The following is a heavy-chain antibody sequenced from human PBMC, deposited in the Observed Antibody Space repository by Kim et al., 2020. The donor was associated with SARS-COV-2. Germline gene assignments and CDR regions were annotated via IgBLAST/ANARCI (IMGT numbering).Heavy chain of an antibody. CDR1: GFTFSSYW. J-gene: IGHJ4*02. CDR2: INSDGSST. V-gene: IGHV3-74*01. CDR3: AGEYSSAQWATW. D-gene: IGHD6-25*01. Sequence: GGSLRLSCAASGFTFSSYWMHWVRQAPGKGLVWVSRINSDGSSTCYADSVKGRFTISRDNAKNTLYLQMNSLRAEDTAVYYCAGEYSSAQWATWWGQGTLVTVSS.